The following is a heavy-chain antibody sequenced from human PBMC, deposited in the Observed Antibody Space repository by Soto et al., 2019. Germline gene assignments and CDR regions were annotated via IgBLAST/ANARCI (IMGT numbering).Heavy chain of an antibody. Sequence: GGSLRLSCAASGFTFSSYGMHWVRQAPGKGLEWVTLISYDGGNKYYADSVKGRFSISRDNSRNTLYLQMNSLRPEDAAVYYCVKSLGFCSSSSCSRDYYYYYGMDVWGQGTTVTVPS. CDR1: GFTFSSYG. V-gene: IGHV3-30*18. CDR3: VKSLGFCSSSSCSRDYYYYYGMDV. J-gene: IGHJ6*02. D-gene: IGHD2-2*01. CDR2: ISYDGGNK.